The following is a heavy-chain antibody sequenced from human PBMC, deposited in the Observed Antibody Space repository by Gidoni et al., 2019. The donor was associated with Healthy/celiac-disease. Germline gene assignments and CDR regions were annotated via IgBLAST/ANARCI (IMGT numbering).Heavy chain of an antibody. CDR2: ISSSGSTI. Sequence: EVQLVESGGGLVQPGGSLRLSCAASGFTFSSYEMNWVRQAPGKGLEWVSYISSSGSTIYYADSVKGRFTISRDNAKNSLYLQMNSLRAEDTAVYYCARVGGVDWYFDLWGRGTLVTVSS. J-gene: IGHJ2*01. V-gene: IGHV3-48*03. CDR1: GFTFSSYE. D-gene: IGHD3-10*01. CDR3: ARVGGVDWYFDL.